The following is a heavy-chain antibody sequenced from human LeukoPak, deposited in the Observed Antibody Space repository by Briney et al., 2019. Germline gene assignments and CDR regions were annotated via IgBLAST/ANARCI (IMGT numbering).Heavy chain of an antibody. D-gene: IGHD5-18*01. CDR2: ISGSGGTT. J-gene: IGHJ3*02. CDR3: AKDPPTVMANAFHI. Sequence: GESLRLSCAASGFTFSSHGMSWVRQAPGKGLEWVSSISGSGGTTYYADSVKSRFTISRDKSRNTLYLQMNRLRGDDTAVYSCAKDPPTVMANAFHIWGQGTMVTVS. V-gene: IGHV3-23*01. CDR1: GFTFSSHG.